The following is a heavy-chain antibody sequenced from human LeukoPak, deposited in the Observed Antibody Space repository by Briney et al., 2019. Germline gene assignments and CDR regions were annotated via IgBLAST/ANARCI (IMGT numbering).Heavy chain of an antibody. V-gene: IGHV3-33*01. D-gene: IGHD1-20*01. CDR3: ARNTYKEENWFDP. Sequence: GGSLRLSCAASGFTFSSYGMHWVRQAPGKGLERVAVIRYDGSNKYYADSVKGRFTISRDNSKNTLYLQMNSLRAEDTAVYYCARNTYKEENWFDPWGQGTLVTVSS. CDR1: GFTFSSYG. CDR2: IRYDGSNK. J-gene: IGHJ5*02.